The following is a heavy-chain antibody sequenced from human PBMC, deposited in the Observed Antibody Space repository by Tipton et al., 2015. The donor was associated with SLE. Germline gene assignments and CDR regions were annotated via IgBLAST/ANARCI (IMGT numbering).Heavy chain of an antibody. Sequence: LRLSCTVSGGSISSYYWSWIRQPAGKGLEWIGRIYDSGSTNYNPSLKSRVTMSVDTSKNQFSLKLTSVTAADTAVYYCARVNWGSDAFDIWGQGTMVTVSS. V-gene: IGHV4-4*07. CDR1: GGSISSYY. D-gene: IGHD7-27*01. CDR3: ARVNWGSDAFDI. CDR2: IYDSGST. J-gene: IGHJ3*02.